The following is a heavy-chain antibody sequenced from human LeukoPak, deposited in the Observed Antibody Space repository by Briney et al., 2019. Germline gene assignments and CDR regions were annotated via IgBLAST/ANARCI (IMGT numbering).Heavy chain of an antibody. Sequence: GGSLRLSCAASGFTFSSYGMHWVRQAPGKGLEWVAVISYDGSNKYYADSVKGRFTISRDNSKNTLYLQMNSLRAEDTAVYYCAKSSSGWYGKYFQHGGRGTLVTVSS. CDR2: ISYDGSNK. V-gene: IGHV3-30*18. J-gene: IGHJ1*01. CDR3: AKSSSGWYGKYFQH. CDR1: GFTFSSYG. D-gene: IGHD6-19*01.